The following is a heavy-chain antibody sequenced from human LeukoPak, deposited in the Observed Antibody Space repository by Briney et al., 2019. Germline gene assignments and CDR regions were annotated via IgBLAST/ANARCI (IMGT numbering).Heavy chain of an antibody. Sequence: SETLSLTCTVSGGSISSGGYYWSWIRQHPGKGLEWLGYIYYSGSTYYNPSRKSRVTISVDTSKNQYSLKLSSVTAADTAVYYCAREGDCSGGSCYDAARAFDIWGQGTMVTVSS. CDR3: AREGDCSGGSCYDAARAFDI. CDR2: IYYSGST. D-gene: IGHD2-15*01. CDR1: GGSISSGGYY. V-gene: IGHV4-31*03. J-gene: IGHJ3*02.